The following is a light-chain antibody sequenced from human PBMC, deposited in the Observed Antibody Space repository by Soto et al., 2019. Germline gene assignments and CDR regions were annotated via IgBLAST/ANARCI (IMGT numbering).Light chain of an antibody. Sequence: DIQLTQSPSFLSASLGDRVTITCRASQGISRYLAWYQQKPGRAPKLLIYAASTLQSGVPSRFSGSGSGTEFTLTICGLQPEDFASYYCLQLNSYPRTFGLGTQVDIK. CDR1: QGISRY. CDR2: AAS. V-gene: IGKV1-9*01. CDR3: LQLNSYPRT. J-gene: IGKJ1*01.